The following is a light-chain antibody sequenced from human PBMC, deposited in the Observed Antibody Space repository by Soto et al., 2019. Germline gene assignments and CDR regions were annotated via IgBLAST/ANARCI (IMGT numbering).Light chain of an antibody. CDR3: QSYDNNNVV. CDR2: EDH. V-gene: IGLV6-57*02. CDR1: SGSIASNY. Sequence: NFMLTQPHSVSESPGKTVTISCTGSSGSIASNYVQWYQQRPGSAPTTVIYEDHQRPSGVPERFSGSIDSSSNSASRTISGLKTEDEANYYCQSYDNNNVVFGGGTKLTVL. J-gene: IGLJ3*02.